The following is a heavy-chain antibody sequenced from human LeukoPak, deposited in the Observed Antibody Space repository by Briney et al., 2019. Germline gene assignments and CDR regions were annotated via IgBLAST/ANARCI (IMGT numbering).Heavy chain of an antibody. Sequence: GGSLRLSCAASGFTFSSYAMSWVRRAPGKGLEWVSALSGGGDRTYYADSVKGRFTISRDNSNNTLYLQMNSLRAEDTALYYCASIPFYYDSSALSPAFDIWGQGTVVTVSS. D-gene: IGHD3-22*01. CDR3: ASIPFYYDSSALSPAFDI. CDR2: LSGGGDRT. V-gene: IGHV3-23*01. J-gene: IGHJ3*02. CDR1: GFTFSSYA.